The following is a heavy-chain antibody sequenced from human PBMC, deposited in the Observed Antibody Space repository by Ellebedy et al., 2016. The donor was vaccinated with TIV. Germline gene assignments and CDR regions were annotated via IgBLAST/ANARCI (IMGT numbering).Heavy chain of an antibody. J-gene: IGHJ4*02. CDR1: GFTFSSYA. D-gene: IGHD4-17*01. CDR3: AKDGYYGDYFAFDY. CDR2: ISGSGGST. V-gene: IGHV3-23*01. Sequence: GGSLRLSXAASGFTFSSYAMSWVRQAPGKGLEWVSAISGSGGSTYYADSVKGRFTISRDNSKNTLYLQMNSLRAEDTAVYYCAKDGYYGDYFAFDYWGQGTLVTVSS.